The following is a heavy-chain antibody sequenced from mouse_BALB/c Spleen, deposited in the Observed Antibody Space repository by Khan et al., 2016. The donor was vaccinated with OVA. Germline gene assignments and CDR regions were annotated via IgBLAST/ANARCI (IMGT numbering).Heavy chain of an antibody. CDR3: TRHGYVAWFTY. CDR2: IDPFSGCT. D-gene: IGHD2-2*01. Sequence: LKQSGPELMKPGASVKISCKASGYSFTSYYIHWLMQSHGKSLEWIGYIDPFSGCTTYNQNFKGKATLTVDKSSSPAYIHLSNLTSEDSAVYYCTRHGYVAWFTYWGQGTLVTVSA. CDR1: GYSFTSYY. V-gene: IGHV1S135*01. J-gene: IGHJ3*01.